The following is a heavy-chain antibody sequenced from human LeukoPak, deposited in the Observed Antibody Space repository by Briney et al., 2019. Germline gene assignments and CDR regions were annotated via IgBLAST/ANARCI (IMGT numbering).Heavy chain of an antibody. CDR2: IYYSGST. V-gene: IGHV4-39*01. D-gene: IGHD3-3*01. J-gene: IGHJ5*02. CDR3: ARRLPGITIFGVATGGNWFDP. Sequence: SETLSLTCTVSSGSISSSSYYWGWIRQPPGKGLEWIGSIYYSGSTYYNPSLKSRVTISVDTSKNQFSLKLSSVTAADTAVYYCARRLPGITIFGVATGGNWFDPWGQGTLVTVSS. CDR1: SGSISSSSYY.